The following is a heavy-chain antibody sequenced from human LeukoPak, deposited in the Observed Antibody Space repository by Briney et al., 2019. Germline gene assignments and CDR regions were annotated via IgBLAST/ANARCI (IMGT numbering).Heavy chain of an antibody. D-gene: IGHD6-13*01. CDR1: GGTFSSYA. J-gene: IGHJ4*02. CDR2: IIPIFGTA. CDR3: ARGSSLIAAAGLRFDY. V-gene: IGHV1-69*13. Sequence: SVKVSCKASGGTFSSYAISWVRQAPGQGLEWMGGIIPIFGTANYAQKFQGRVTVTADESTSTAYMELSSLRSEDTAVYYCARGSSLIAAAGLRFDYWGQGTLVTVSS.